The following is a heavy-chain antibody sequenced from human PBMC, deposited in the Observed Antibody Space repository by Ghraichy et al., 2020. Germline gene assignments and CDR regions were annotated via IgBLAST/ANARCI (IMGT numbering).Heavy chain of an antibody. CDR1: GFTFSSSA. Sequence: GGSLRLSCAASGFTFSSSAMSWVRQAPGMWLEWVSAFSGSGGSTYYADSVKGRFTISRDNSKNTLYLQMNSLRAEDTPVDYCAKDKECCSGGSCYSLDYYYGMAVWGQGTTVTVS. D-gene: IGHD2-15*01. V-gene: IGHV3-23*01. J-gene: IGHJ6*02. CDR2: FSGSGGST. CDR3: AKDKECCSGGSCYSLDYYYGMAV.